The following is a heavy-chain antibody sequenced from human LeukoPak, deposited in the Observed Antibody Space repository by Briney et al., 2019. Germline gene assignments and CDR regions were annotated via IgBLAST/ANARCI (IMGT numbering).Heavy chain of an antibody. Sequence: SETLSLTCAVDGGSFSGYFWSWTRQSPGKGLEWIGEINHSGSTNYNPSLKSRVTMSVDTSKNQFSLKLSSVTAADTAVYYCASEKNGPPADYWGQGTLVTVSS. D-gene: IGHD2-8*01. CDR1: GGSFSGYF. J-gene: IGHJ4*02. CDR3: ASEKNGPPADY. CDR2: INHSGST. V-gene: IGHV4-34*01.